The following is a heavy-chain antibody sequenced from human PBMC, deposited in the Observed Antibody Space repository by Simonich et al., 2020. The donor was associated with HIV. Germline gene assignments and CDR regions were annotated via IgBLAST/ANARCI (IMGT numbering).Heavy chain of an antibody. V-gene: IGHV1-18*01. D-gene: IGHD3-9*01. CDR2: IIAYNGNT. CDR1: GYTFNTYS. CDR3: AKEGFHDTLDY. J-gene: IGHJ4*02. Sequence: QVQLVQSGAEVKKPGASVKVSCKASGYTFNTYSMNWVRQAPGQGLEWLGWIIAYNGNTKYAEKFQGRVTMTTDKSTSTAYLELRRLRSDDTAVYYCAKEGFHDTLDYWGQGTLVTVSS.